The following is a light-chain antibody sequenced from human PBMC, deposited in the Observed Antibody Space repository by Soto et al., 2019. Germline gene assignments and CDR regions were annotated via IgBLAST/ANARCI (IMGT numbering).Light chain of an antibody. Sequence: DIQMTQSPSTLSASVGDRVTITCRASQSVNNWLAWYQQKPGRAPKLLIYKASSLESGVPSTFSGSGSGTEFTLTISSLQPDDFATYYCQQLNSYLTFGGGTKVDIK. CDR1: QSVNNW. CDR2: KAS. CDR3: QQLNSYLT. J-gene: IGKJ4*01. V-gene: IGKV1-5*03.